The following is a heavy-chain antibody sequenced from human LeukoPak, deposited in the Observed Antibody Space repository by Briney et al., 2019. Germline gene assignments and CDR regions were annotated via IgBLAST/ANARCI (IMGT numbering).Heavy chain of an antibody. CDR1: GFTFSSYW. V-gene: IGHV3-7*01. CDR3: ARDPFYYDSRSFAAFDI. D-gene: IGHD3-10*01. CDR2: IREDGSDK. J-gene: IGHJ3*02. Sequence: GGSLRLSCEASGFTFSSYWMSWVRQVPGKGLEWVANIREDGSDKYYGDSVKGRITISRDNAKNSLYLQMNSLRAEDTAVYYCARDPFYYDSRSFAAFDIWGQGTMVTVSS.